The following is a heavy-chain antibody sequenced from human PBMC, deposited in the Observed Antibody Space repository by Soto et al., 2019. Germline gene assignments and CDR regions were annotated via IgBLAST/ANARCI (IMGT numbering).Heavy chain of an antibody. CDR2: ISAYNGNT. J-gene: IGHJ4*02. D-gene: IGHD2-15*01. Sequence: QVQLVQSGAEVKKPGASVKVSCKASGYTFTSYGISWVRQAPGQGLEWMGWISAYNGNTNYAQKLQGRVTMTTDTSTSTAHMELRSLRSDDTAVYYCARDRRYCSGGSCLPPGGIDYWGQGTLVTVSS. CDR3: ARDRRYCSGGSCLPPGGIDY. CDR1: GYTFTSYG. V-gene: IGHV1-18*04.